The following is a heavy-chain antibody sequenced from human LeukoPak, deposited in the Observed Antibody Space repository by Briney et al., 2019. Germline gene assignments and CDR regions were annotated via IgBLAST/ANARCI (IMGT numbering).Heavy chain of an antibody. D-gene: IGHD1-14*01. CDR2: ISGSGSHT. J-gene: IGHJ6*03. V-gene: IGHV3-23*01. CDR1: GFTFTTYG. Sequence: PGGSLRLSCAASGFTFTTYGMNWVRQAPGKGLEGVSSISGSGSHTLYADSVKGRLTTSRDNSKKILYLQINSLRAEDTAVYYCAKNGEPHYYMDVWGKGTTVTVSS. CDR3: AKNGEPHYYMDV.